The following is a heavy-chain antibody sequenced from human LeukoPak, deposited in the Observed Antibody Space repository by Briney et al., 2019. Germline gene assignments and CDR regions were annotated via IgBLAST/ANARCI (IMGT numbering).Heavy chain of an antibody. D-gene: IGHD3-3*01. CDR2: INHSGST. J-gene: IGHJ6*03. CDR3: ARVPVPKMSYYDFWSGYYTYYYMDV. Sequence: PSETLSLTCAVYGGSFSGYYWSWIRQPPGEGLEWIGEINHSGSTNYNPSLKSRVTISVDTSKNQFSLKLSSVTAADTAVYYCARVPVPKMSYYDFWSGYYTYYYMDVWGKGTTVTVSS. V-gene: IGHV4-34*01. CDR1: GGSFSGYY.